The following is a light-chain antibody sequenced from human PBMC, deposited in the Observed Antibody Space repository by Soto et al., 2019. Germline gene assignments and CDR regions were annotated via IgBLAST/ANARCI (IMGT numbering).Light chain of an antibody. V-gene: IGKV1-5*03. CDR2: KAS. Sequence: DIPMTQSPSTLSASVGDRVTITCRASQSISYYLAWYQQKPGKAPKALIYKASSLETGVPSRFSGSGSGTEFTLTISSLQPDDFATYYCQHYNSYPYTFGQGTKLEIK. CDR3: QHYNSYPYT. J-gene: IGKJ2*01. CDR1: QSISYY.